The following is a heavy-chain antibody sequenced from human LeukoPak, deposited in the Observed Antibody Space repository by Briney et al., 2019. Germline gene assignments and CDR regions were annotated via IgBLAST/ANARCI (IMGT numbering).Heavy chain of an antibody. V-gene: IGHV3-30*03. CDR3: AREAILCLDY. D-gene: IGHD2-2*01. J-gene: IGHJ4*02. CDR2: ISYDGSNK. Sequence: GGSLRLSCAASGFTFSSYGMHWVRQAPGKGLEWVAVISYDGSNKYYADSVKGRFTISRDNSKNTLYLQMNSLRAEDTAVYYCAREAILCLDYWGQGTLVTVSS. CDR1: GFTFSSYG.